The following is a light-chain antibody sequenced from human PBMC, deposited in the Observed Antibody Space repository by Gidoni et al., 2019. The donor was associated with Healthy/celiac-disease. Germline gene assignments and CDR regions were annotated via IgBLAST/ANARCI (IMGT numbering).Light chain of an antibody. CDR3: QSYDSSLSGSRV. V-gene: IGLV1-40*01. Sequence: QSVMTQPPSVSGAPGQRVTISCTGSSSNIGAGYDVHWYQPLPGTAHKLLIYGNSNRPAGVPDRFSGSKSGTSASLAITGLQAEDEADYYCQSYDSSLSGSRVFGGGTKLTVL. J-gene: IGLJ3*02. CDR1: SSNIGAGYD. CDR2: GNS.